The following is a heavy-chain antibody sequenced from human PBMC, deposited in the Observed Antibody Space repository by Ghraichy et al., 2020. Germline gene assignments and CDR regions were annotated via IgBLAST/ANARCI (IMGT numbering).Heavy chain of an antibody. V-gene: IGHV4-39*01. D-gene: IGHD5-18*01. J-gene: IGHJ4*02. CDR1: GGSISSTTYH. CDR2: IFYSGST. Sequence: SQTLSLTCTVSGGSISSTTYHWGWIRQPPGKGLEWIGSIFYSGSTYYNPSLKSRVTISVDTSKNQFSLKLTSVTAADPAVYFCARQESYGHGLFDYWGQGTLVTVSS. CDR3: ARQESYGHGLFDY.